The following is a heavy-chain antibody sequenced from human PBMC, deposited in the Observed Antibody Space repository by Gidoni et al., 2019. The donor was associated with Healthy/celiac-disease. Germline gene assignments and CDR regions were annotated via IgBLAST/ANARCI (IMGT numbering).Heavy chain of an antibody. CDR3: AVYSAGENNFDY. CDR1: GGSISSRNG. D-gene: IGHD3-16*01. V-gene: IGHV4-4*02. J-gene: IGHJ4*02. Sequence: QVQLQESGPGLVKPSGPRSLTCAVSGGSISSRNGWSWVRQPPGKGLEGMGEIYHSGSTIYNPSTKSRVTISVEKSKTQFSLKFSSVTAADTAVDYCAVYSAGENNFDYWGQGTLVTVSS. CDR2: IYHSGST.